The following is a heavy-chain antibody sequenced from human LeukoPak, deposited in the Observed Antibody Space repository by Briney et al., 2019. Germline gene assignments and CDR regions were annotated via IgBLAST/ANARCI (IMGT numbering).Heavy chain of an antibody. CDR1: GESFTTFTSYW. V-gene: IGHV5-51*01. Sequence: KIGESLKISCKASGESFTTFTSYWIGWVRQMPGKGLDWMGIIHPGDSETRYSPSFEGQVTISADKFKTTAYLQWNSLKPSDTAIYYCARLLSVTMTVDDSWGQGTLVTVSS. D-gene: IGHD3-22*01. CDR3: ARLLSVTMTVDDS. J-gene: IGHJ4*02. CDR2: IHPGDSET.